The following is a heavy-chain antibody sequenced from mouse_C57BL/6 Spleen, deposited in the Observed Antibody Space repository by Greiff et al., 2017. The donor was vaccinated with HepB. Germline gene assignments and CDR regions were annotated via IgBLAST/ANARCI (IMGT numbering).Heavy chain of an antibody. V-gene: IGHV1-15*01. D-gene: IGHD1-1*01. CDR2: IDPETGGT. J-gene: IGHJ2*01. CDR1: GYTFTDYE. CDR3: TRSRYYGSLYFDY. Sequence: QVQLQHSGAELVRPGASVTLSCKASGYTFTDYEMHWVKQTPVHGLEWIGAIDPETGGTAYNQKFKGKAILTADKSSSTAYMELRSLTSEDSAVYYCTRSRYYGSLYFDYWGQGTTLTVSS.